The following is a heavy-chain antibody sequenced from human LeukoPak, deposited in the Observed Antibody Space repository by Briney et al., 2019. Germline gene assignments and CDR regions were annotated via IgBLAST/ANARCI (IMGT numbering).Heavy chain of an antibody. CDR3: ARNRHGYNFQYFHH. CDR2: IYYSGST. CDR1: GGSISSYY. Sequence: PSETLSLTCTVSGGSISSYYWSWIRQPPGKGLEWIGYIYYSGSTNYNPSLKSRVTISVDTSKNQFSLKLSSVTAADTAVYYCARNRHGYNFQYFHHWGQGTLVTVSS. D-gene: IGHD5-24*01. V-gene: IGHV4-59*01. J-gene: IGHJ1*01.